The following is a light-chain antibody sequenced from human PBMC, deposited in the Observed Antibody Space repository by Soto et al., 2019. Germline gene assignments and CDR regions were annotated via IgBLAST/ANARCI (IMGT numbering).Light chain of an antibody. Sequence: DIQMTQSPSTLSASVGDRVIITCRASQSVSRWLAWYQQKPGKAPNVLIYDASTLRSGVPSRFSGGGSGTEFTLTISSLQPDDFATYYCQQYHTSSTFGQGTKVEIK. J-gene: IGKJ1*01. CDR3: QQYHTSST. CDR2: DAS. V-gene: IGKV1-5*01. CDR1: QSVSRW.